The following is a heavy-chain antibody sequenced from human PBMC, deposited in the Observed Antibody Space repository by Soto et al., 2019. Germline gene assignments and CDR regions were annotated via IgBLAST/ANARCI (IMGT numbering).Heavy chain of an antibody. V-gene: IGHV4-39*01. Sequence: SSETLSLTCTVSGGSISSSSYYWGWIRQPPGKGLEWIGSIYYSGSTYYNPSLKSRVTISVDTSKNQFSLKLSSVTAADTAVYYCASRPRAPSSGTAPLWGYYYYGMDVWGQGTTVTVSS. CDR1: GGSISSSSYY. CDR3: ASRPRAPSSGTAPLWGYYYYGMDV. CDR2: IYYSGST. D-gene: IGHD1-26*01. J-gene: IGHJ6*02.